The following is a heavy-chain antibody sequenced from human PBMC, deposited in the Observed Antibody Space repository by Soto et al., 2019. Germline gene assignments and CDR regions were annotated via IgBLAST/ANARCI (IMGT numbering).Heavy chain of an antibody. D-gene: IGHD6-13*01. CDR2: IYYRGNT. CDR1: GGSISSSSYY. Sequence: SETLSLTCTVSGGSISSSSYYWGWIRQPPGKGLEWIGNIYYRGNTYYNPSLKSRVTISVDTSKNQFSLKLSSVTAADTAVYYCARNRYPGIAAAGTTLDYWGQGTLVTVSS. CDR3: ARNRYPGIAAAGTTLDY. J-gene: IGHJ4*02. V-gene: IGHV4-39*01.